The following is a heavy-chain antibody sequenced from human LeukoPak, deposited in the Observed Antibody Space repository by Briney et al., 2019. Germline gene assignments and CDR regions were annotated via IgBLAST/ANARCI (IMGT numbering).Heavy chain of an antibody. Sequence: SETLSLTCTVSGGSISRINYFWGWIRQPPGKGLEWVGHMYYRGNTFYNPSLKSRVTISVDTSKNQFSLKLSSVTAADTAVYYCARGFYGSGSYSPPYYYMDVWGKGTTVTISS. CDR2: MYYRGNT. J-gene: IGHJ6*03. CDR1: GGSISRINYF. D-gene: IGHD3-10*01. V-gene: IGHV4-39*07. CDR3: ARGFYGSGSYSPPYYYMDV.